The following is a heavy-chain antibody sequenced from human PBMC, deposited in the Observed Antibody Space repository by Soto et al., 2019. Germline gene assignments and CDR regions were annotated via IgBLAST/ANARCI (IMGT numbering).Heavy chain of an antibody. CDR3: AHGEGIVKSIVYFDS. D-gene: IGHD1-26*01. CDR2: FDREDGET. CDR1: GYILTALS. Sequence: RDSGKVCCKVYGYILTALSIHLVRQAPGKGLERMGGFDREDGETIYAQKFQGRVTMTEDTSTDSAYMELSSLTSEDTAIYYCAHGEGIVKSIVYFDSWGQGTLVTVSS. V-gene: IGHV1-24*01. J-gene: IGHJ4*02.